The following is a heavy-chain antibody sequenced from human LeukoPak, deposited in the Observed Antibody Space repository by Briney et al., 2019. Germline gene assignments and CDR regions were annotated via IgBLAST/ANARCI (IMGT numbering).Heavy chain of an antibody. V-gene: IGHV3-30*18. J-gene: IGHJ4*02. Sequence: GKSLRLSCAASGFTFSSYGMHWVRQAPGKGLEWVAVISYDGSNKYYADSVKGRFTISRDNSKNTLYLQMNSLRAEDTAVYYCAKYLYACWGQGTLVTVSS. CDR3: AKYLYAC. CDR2: ISYDGSNK. D-gene: IGHD2/OR15-2a*01. CDR1: GFTFSSYG.